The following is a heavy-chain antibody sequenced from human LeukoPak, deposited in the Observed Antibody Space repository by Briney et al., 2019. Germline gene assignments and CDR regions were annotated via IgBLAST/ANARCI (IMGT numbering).Heavy chain of an antibody. Sequence: GASVKVSCKASGYTFRSYTITWVRQAPGQGLEWMGWISDYNGDTQYAEKFQGRVTMTTDTSTSTAYMELRSLRSDDTAVYYCARAMIRGRFDPWGQGTLVTVSS. CDR1: GYTFRSYT. CDR3: ARAMIRGRFDP. V-gene: IGHV1-18*01. CDR2: ISDYNGDT. J-gene: IGHJ5*02. D-gene: IGHD3-10*01.